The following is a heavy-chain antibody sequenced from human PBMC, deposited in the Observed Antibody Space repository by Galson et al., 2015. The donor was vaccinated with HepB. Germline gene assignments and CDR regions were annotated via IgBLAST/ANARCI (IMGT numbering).Heavy chain of an antibody. V-gene: IGHV1-2*06. J-gene: IGHJ4*02. CDR3: ARGTAKIRGNYVWGSYRYADYFDY. D-gene: IGHD3-16*02. CDR2: INPNSGGT. Sequence: SVKVSCKASGYTFTGYYMHWVRQAPGQGLEWMGRINPNSGGTNYAQKFQGRVTVTRDTSISTAYMELSRLRSDDTAVYYCARGTAKIRGNYVWGSYRYADYFDYWGQGTLVTVSS. CDR1: GYTFTGYY.